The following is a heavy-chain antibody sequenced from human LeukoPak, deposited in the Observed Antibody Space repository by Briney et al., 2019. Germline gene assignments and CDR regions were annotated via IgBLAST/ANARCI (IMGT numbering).Heavy chain of an antibody. CDR3: ARGGYGPDYYYYYYMDV. V-gene: IGHV3-21*01. D-gene: IGHD5-18*01. J-gene: IGHJ6*03. CDR1: GFTFSIYS. CDR2: ISSSTSYI. Sequence: GGSLRLSCAASGFTFSIYSMNSVRQAPGKGLEWVSSISSSTSYIYYADSVKGRFTISRDNAKYSLYLQMNSVRAEDTAVYYCARGGYGPDYYYYYYMDVWGKGTTVTVSS.